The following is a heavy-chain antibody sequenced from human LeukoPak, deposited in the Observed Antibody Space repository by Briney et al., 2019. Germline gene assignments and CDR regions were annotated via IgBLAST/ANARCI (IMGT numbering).Heavy chain of an antibody. Sequence: SETLSLTCAVYGGSFSGYYWSWIRQPPGKGLEWIGEINHSGSTNYNPSLKSRVTISVDTSKNQFSLKLSSVTAADTAVYYCARGRYYDILTGYSHLRWFDPWGQGTLVTVSS. J-gene: IGHJ5*02. CDR2: INHSGST. CDR3: ARGRYYDILTGYSHLRWFDP. D-gene: IGHD3-9*01. V-gene: IGHV4-34*01. CDR1: GGSFSGYY.